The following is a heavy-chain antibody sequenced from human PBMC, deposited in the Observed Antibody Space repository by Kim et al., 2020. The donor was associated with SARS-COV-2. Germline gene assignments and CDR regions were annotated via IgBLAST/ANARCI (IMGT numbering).Heavy chain of an antibody. D-gene: IGHD2-8*01. CDR1: GGSFSGYS. J-gene: IGHJ5*02. V-gene: IGHV4-34*01. CDR2: INHSGST. CDR3: ARGYYH. Sequence: SETLSLTCAVYGGSFSGYSWSWIRQPPGKGMEWIGEINHSGSTNYNPSLKSRVTISVDTSKNQFSLKLSSVTAAATAVYYCARGYYHWGKGTLVTVSS.